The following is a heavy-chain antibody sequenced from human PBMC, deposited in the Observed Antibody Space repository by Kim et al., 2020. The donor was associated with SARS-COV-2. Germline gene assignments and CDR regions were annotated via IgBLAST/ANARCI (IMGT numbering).Heavy chain of an antibody. V-gene: IGHV3-23*03. CDR1: GFTFSSYA. CDR3: AKDTMDV. CDR2: IYSGGSST. J-gene: IGHJ6*02. Sequence: GGSLRLSCAASGFTFSSYAMSWVRQAPGKGLEWVSVIYSGGSSTYYADSVKGRFTISRDNSKNTLYLQMNSLRAEDTAVYYCAKDTMDVWGQGTTVTVSS.